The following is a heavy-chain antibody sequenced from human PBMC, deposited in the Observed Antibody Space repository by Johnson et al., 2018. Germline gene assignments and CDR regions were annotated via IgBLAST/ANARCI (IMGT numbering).Heavy chain of an antibody. V-gene: IGHV3-30*03. Sequence: QVQLVESGGGVVQXGRSLRLSCAASGFTFSSYGMHWVRQAPGKGLEWVAVISYDGSNKYYADSVKGRCTISNDNSKTTLYLQRNSMRAEDTAVYYRARGVAARPVYYYYYGMDVWGQGTTVTVSS. D-gene: IGHD6-6*01. CDR2: ISYDGSNK. CDR1: GFTFSSYG. CDR3: ARGVAARPVYYYYYGMDV. J-gene: IGHJ6*02.